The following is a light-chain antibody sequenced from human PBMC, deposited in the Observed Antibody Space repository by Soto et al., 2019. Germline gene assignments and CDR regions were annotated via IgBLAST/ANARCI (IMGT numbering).Light chain of an antibody. CDR3: QQYNNWPLT. CDR1: QSIGGD. V-gene: IGKV3-15*01. J-gene: IGKJ4*01. Sequence: LVMTQSPATLSLSPGEGATLSCRASQSIGGDLAWYQQKPGQAPRLLIYGASTRATGIPAGFRGRGSGTEFTLTISSLQSEDVAVYYCQQYNNWPLTFGGATKV. CDR2: GAS.